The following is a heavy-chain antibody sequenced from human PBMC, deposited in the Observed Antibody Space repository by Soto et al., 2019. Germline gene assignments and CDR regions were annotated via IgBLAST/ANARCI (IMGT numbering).Heavy chain of an antibody. J-gene: IGHJ6*03. Sequence: QVQLQESGPGLVKPSETLSLTCSVSGGSISNYYWNWIRQSPGKGPEWIGYIYHTGSTNYNPSLKIRVTLSVDTPKNQFALRLTSVTAADTAVYYCARRIGFYFYMDVWGKGTTVTVSS. CDR2: IYHTGST. CDR3: ARRIGFYFYMDV. D-gene: IGHD5-12*01. V-gene: IGHV4-59*08. CDR1: GGSISNYY.